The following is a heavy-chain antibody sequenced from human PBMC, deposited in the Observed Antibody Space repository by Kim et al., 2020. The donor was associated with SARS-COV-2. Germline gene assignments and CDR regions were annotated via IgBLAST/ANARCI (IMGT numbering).Heavy chain of an antibody. Sequence: ASVKVSCKASGYTFTSYDINWVRQATGQGLEWMGWMNPNSGNTGYAQKFQGRVTMTRNTSISTAYMELSSLRSEDTAVYYCARDTPLGGSPAAGPAYYYYYMDVWGKGTTVTVSS. J-gene: IGHJ6*03. V-gene: IGHV1-8*01. D-gene: IGHD6-13*01. CDR1: GYTFTSYD. CDR2: MNPNSGNT. CDR3: ARDTPLGGSPAAGPAYYYYYMDV.